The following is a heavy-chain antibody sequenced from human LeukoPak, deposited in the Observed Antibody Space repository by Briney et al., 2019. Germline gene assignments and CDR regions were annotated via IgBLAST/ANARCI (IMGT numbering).Heavy chain of an antibody. V-gene: IGHV4-4*07. CDR2: IYTRGST. Sequence: SETLSLTCTVSGGSISSYYWSWIRQPAGKGLEWIGRIYTRGSTNYNPSLKSRVTMSVDTSKNQFSLKLSSVTAADTAVYYCALLAGYSGGVGDFDYWGQGTLVTVSS. D-gene: IGHD6-19*01. CDR1: GGSISSYY. J-gene: IGHJ4*02. CDR3: ALLAGYSGGVGDFDY.